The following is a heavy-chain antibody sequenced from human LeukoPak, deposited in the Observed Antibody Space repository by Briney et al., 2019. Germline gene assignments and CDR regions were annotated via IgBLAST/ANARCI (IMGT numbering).Heavy chain of an antibody. D-gene: IGHD2-15*01. V-gene: IGHV4-39*01. CDR1: GGSVTRTTYY. CDR3: ARRRVAATAGWFDH. CDR2: FHYNGAT. Sequence: SETLSLTCTVSGGSVTRTTYYWRWVRQPPGKGLEWVGVFHYNGATYYDPSLKSRVTMSIDSSENQFSLKVTSVTAADTAVYYCARRRVAATAGWFDHWRQGTLVTVSS. J-gene: IGHJ5*02.